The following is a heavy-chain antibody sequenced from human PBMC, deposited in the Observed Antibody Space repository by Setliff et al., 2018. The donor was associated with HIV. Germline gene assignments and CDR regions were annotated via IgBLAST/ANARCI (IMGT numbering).Heavy chain of an antibody. J-gene: IGHJ4*02. CDR3: ATVGPTGAYFHD. Sequence: ASVKVSCKVYGSSLTELSIHWVRQTPGKGLQWMGGFDPEDGPDDGQTIYARKFQGRVTMTEDTSTDTAYMVLARLTSEDTAVYFCATVGPTGAYFHDWGQGTLVTVSS. CDR2: FDPEDGPDDGQT. D-gene: IGHD1-26*01. CDR1: GSSLTELS. V-gene: IGHV1-24*01.